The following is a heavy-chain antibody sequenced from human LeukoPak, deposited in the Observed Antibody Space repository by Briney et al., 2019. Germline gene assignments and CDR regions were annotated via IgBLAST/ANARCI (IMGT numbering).Heavy chain of an antibody. CDR1: GFTFSSYW. J-gene: IGHJ4*02. D-gene: IGHD6-19*01. CDR3: ARGCSGWFEDGFDY. CDR2: IKQDGSEK. Sequence: GGSLRLSCAASGFTFSSYWMSWVRQAPGKGLEWVANIKQDGSEKYYVDSVKGRYTISRDNAKNSLHLQMNSLRAEDTAVHYCARGCSGWFEDGFDYWGQGTLVTVSS. V-gene: IGHV3-7*04.